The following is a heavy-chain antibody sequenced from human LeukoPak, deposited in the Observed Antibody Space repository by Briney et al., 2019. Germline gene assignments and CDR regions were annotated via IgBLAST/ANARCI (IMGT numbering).Heavy chain of an antibody. Sequence: GRSLRLSCAASGFTFSSYAMHWVRQAPGKGLEWVAVISYDGSNKYYADSVKGRFTISRDNSKNTLYLQMNSLRAEDTAVYYCAKDSGSLWFGEPPGSYFDYWGQGTLVTVSS. J-gene: IGHJ4*02. CDR1: GFTFSSYA. V-gene: IGHV3-30*04. CDR3: AKDSGSLWFGEPPGSYFDY. D-gene: IGHD3-10*01. CDR2: ISYDGSNK.